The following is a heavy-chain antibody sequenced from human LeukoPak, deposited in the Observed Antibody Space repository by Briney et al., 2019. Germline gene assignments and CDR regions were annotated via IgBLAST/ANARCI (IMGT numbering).Heavy chain of an antibody. CDR2: IYYSGST. D-gene: IGHD3-22*01. V-gene: IGHV4-31*03. J-gene: IGHJ4*02. CDR3: ARVISDSSGYYYYFDY. CDR1: GGSISSGGYY. Sequence: ASETLSLTCTVSGGSISSGGYYWSWIRQHPGKGLEWIGYIYYSGSTYYNPSLKSRVTISVDTSKNQFSLKLSSVTAADTAVYYCARVISDSSGYYYYFDYWGQGTLVTVSS.